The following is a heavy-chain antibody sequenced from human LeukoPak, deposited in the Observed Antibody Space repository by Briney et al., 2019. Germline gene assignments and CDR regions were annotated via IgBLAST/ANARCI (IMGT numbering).Heavy chain of an antibody. J-gene: IGHJ4*02. Sequence: ASVRVSCKASGYRFSGYYMHWVRQAPGQGPEWMGGINPTSGATKYAQTVKDRVTITSNTSIPTHYMDLTRLTSDDTAVYYCAREGGPTATHFDYWGQGTLVTVSS. CDR3: AREGGPTATHFDY. CDR2: INPTSGAT. D-gene: IGHD1-26*01. CDR1: GYRFSGYY. V-gene: IGHV1-2*02.